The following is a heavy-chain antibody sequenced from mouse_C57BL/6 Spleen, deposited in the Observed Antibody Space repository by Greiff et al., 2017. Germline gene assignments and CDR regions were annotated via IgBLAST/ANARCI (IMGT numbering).Heavy chain of an antibody. V-gene: IGHV1-82*01. CDR3: AREGVILYLDY. CDR2: IYPGDGDT. Sequence: QVQLKQSGPELVKPGASVKISCKASGYAFSSSWMNWVKQRPGKGLEWIGRIYPGDGDTNYNGKFKGKATLTADKSSSTAYMQLSSLTSEDSAVYFCAREGVILYLDYWGQGTTLTVSS. J-gene: IGHJ2*01. D-gene: IGHD2-2*01. CDR1: GYAFSSSW.